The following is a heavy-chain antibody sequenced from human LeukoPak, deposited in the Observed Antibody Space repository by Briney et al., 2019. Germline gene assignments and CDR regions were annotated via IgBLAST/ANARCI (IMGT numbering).Heavy chain of an antibody. CDR3: AREGRVYDILTGYYMWRSPGVYYYYMDV. D-gene: IGHD3-9*01. CDR2: IDHSGST. J-gene: IGHJ6*03. Sequence: SSETLSLTCAVYGGSFSGYYWSWIRQPPGKGLEWIGEIDHSGSTNYNPSLKSRVTISVDTSKNQFSLKLSSVTAADTAVYYCAREGRVYDILTGYYMWRSPGVYYYYMDVWGKGTTVTVSS. V-gene: IGHV4-34*01. CDR1: GGSFSGYY.